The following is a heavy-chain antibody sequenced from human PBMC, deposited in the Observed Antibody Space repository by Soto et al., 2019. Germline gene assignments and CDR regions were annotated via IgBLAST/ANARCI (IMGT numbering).Heavy chain of an antibody. CDR2: IYYSGST. J-gene: IGHJ6*02. CDR1: GGSISSGGYY. V-gene: IGHV4-31*03. D-gene: IGHD3-10*01. CDR3: ARTYYYGSGSYEGQNYYYGMDV. Sequence: QVQLQESGPGLVKPSQTLSLTCTVSGGSISSGGYYWSWIRQHPGKGLEWIGYIYYSGSTYYNPSLKCRVTISVDTSKNQFSLKLSSVTAADTAVYYCARTYYYGSGSYEGQNYYYGMDVWGQGTTVTVSS.